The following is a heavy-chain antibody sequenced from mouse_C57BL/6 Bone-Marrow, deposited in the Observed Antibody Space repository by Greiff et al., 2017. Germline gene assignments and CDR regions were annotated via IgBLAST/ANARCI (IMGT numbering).Heavy chain of an antibody. J-gene: IGHJ3*01. CDR3: ARRDYDFPAWFAY. D-gene: IGHD2-4*01. CDR1: GFTFSDYG. V-gene: IGHV5-17*01. Sequence: EVKVVESGGGLVKPGGSLKLSCAASGFTFSDYGMHWVRQAPEKGLEWVAYISSGSSTIYYADTVKGRFTISRDNAKNTLFLQMTSLRSEDTAMYYCARRDYDFPAWFAYWGQGTLVTVSA. CDR2: ISSGSSTI.